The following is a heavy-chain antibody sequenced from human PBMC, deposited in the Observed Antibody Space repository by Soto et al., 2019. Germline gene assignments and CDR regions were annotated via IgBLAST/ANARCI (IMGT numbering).Heavy chain of an antibody. J-gene: IGHJ4*02. D-gene: IGHD3-3*01. CDR1: GFTLSSYT. CDR2: VSGTGGYI. CDR3: AKDPYNDCWSGYCSFDY. Sequence: EVQLLESGGGLVQPGGSLRLSCVASGFTLSSYTMSWVRQAPGKGLEWVSAVSGTGGYIYSADSVKGRFIISRDNSKNXQYLQMNSLRVEDTAVYYCAKDPYNDCWSGYCSFDYWGQGTLVTVSS. V-gene: IGHV3-23*01.